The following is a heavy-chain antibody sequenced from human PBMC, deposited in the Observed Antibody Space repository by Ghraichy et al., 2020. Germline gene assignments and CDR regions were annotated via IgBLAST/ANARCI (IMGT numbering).Heavy chain of an antibody. D-gene: IGHD5-18*01. CDR1: GFTFSSYA. V-gene: IGHV3-23*01. J-gene: IGHJ6*02. CDR3: AKASLGGYSYGYYYYYGMDV. CDR2: ISGSGGST. Sequence: GGSLRLSCAASGFTFSSYAMSWVRQAPGKGLEWVSAISGSGGSTYYADSMKGRFTISRDNSKNTLYLQMNSLRAEDTAVYYCAKASLGGYSYGYYYYYGMDVWGQGTTVTVSS.